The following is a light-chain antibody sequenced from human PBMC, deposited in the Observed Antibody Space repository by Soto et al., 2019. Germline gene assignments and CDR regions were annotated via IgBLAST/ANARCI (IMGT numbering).Light chain of an antibody. CDR2: DTS. V-gene: IGKV3-11*01. Sequence: EIVLTQSPDSLSLSPGDRATLSCRASRSVGGHLAWYQQRPGQAPRLLIFDTSVTATGIPARFSGSGSGTDLPLTITSLDPEDSAVYYCQQYNNWPRTFGQGTKVDIK. CDR3: QQYNNWPRT. CDR1: RSVGGH. J-gene: IGKJ1*01.